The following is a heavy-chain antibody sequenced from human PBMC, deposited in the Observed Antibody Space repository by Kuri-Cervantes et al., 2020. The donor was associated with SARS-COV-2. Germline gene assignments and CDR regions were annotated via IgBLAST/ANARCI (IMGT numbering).Heavy chain of an antibody. J-gene: IGHJ4*02. Sequence: SETLSLTCTVSGGSISSYYWSWIRQPPGKGLEWIGYIYYSESINYNPSLKSRVTISVDTSKNQFSLKLSSVTAADTAVYYCGRQGSSGWYLGYWGQGTLVTVSS. V-gene: IGHV4-59*08. D-gene: IGHD6-19*01. CDR2: IYYSESI. CDR1: GGSISSYY. CDR3: GRQGSSGWYLGY.